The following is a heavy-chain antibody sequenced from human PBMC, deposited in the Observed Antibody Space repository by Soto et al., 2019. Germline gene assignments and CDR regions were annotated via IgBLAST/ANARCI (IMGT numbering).Heavy chain of an antibody. D-gene: IGHD2-2*01. J-gene: IGHJ6*02. V-gene: IGHV4-34*01. CDR1: GGSFSGYY. CDR3: ARGRYCSSTSCYSRSVYYYGMDV. CDR2: ISHSGST. Sequence: QVQLQQWGAGLLKPSETLSLTCAVYGGSFSGYYWSWIRQPPGKGLEWIGEISHSGSTNYNPSLKRRVTISVDTSKNQFSLKLSSVTAADTAVYYCARGRYCSSTSCYSRSVYYYGMDVWGQGTTVTVSS.